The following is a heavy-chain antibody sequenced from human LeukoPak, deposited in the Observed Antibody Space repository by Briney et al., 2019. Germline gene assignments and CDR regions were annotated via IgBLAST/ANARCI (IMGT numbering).Heavy chain of an antibody. J-gene: IGHJ4*02. Sequence: GGSLRLSCAASGFTFSSYWMHWVRQAPGKGLVWVSRISSDGSSTSYADSVKGRFTISRDNAKNTLYLQMNSLRAEDTAVYYCRGAVATYDYWGQGTLVTVSS. CDR2: ISSDGSST. D-gene: IGHD5-12*01. CDR3: RGAVATYDY. CDR1: GFTFSSYW. V-gene: IGHV3-74*01.